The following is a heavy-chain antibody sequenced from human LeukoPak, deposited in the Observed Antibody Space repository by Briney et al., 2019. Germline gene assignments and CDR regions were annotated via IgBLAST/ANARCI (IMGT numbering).Heavy chain of an antibody. Sequence: SETLSLTCTVSGVSISSSSYYWGWIRQPPGKELEWIGSLYYGGSTYYNPSLKSRVTISVDTSKKQISLKLSSVTAADTAVYYCARVTGYMIEDYFDYWGQGTLVTVSS. CDR3: ARVTGYMIEDYFDY. CDR2: LYYGGST. V-gene: IGHV4-39*07. D-gene: IGHD3-22*01. J-gene: IGHJ4*02. CDR1: GVSISSSSYY.